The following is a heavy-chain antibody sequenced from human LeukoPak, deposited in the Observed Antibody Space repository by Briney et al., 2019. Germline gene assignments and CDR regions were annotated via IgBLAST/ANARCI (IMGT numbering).Heavy chain of an antibody. CDR1: GYTFTSYD. V-gene: IGHV1-18*01. CDR3: ARDHSGNWFDP. CDR2: ISTYNGNT. D-gene: IGHD1-26*01. J-gene: IGHJ5*02. Sequence: ASVKVSCRASGYTFTSYDISWVRQAPGQGLEWMGWISTYNGNTNYAQKLQGRVTMTTDTITTTAYMELRSLRSDDTAVYYCARDHSGNWFDPWGQGTLVTVSS.